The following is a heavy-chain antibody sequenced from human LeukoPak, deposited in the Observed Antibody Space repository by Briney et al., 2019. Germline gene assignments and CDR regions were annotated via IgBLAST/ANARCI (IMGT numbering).Heavy chain of an antibody. CDR3: AKGSGSGWYGWFAP. Sequence: GGFLRLSCAASGFTFSSYAMTWVRQAPGKGLEWVSSIDASGGSTYYADSVKGRFTISRDSSKNTFFLQMNTLRAADTAVYYCAKGSGSGWYGWFAPWGQGTLVTVSS. D-gene: IGHD6-19*01. CDR2: IDASGGST. J-gene: IGHJ5*02. V-gene: IGHV3-23*01. CDR1: GFTFSSYA.